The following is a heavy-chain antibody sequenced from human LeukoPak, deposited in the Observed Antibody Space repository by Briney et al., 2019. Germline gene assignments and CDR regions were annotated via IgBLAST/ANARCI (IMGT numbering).Heavy chain of an antibody. CDR3: ATGRGWSPDC. CDR2: ISGDGGSS. D-gene: IGHD6-19*01. V-gene: IGHV3-43*02. J-gene: IGHJ4*02. Sequence: PGGSLRLSCAASGFTFGDYTMHWVRQAPGKGLEWISLISGDGGSSSYTDSVRGRFTISRDNSKNSLYLQLNSLITDDTALYFCATGRGWSPDCWGQGTLVTVS. CDR1: GFTFGDYT.